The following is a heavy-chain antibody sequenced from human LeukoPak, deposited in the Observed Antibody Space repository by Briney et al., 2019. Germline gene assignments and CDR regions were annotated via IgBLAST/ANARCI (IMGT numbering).Heavy chain of an antibody. CDR3: ARDGFYGDYGLYYFDY. V-gene: IGHV3-48*03. Sequence: GGSLRLSCAASGFTFSSYEMNWVRQAPGKGLEWVSYISSSGSTIYYADSVKGRFTISRDNAKNSLYLQMNSLRAEDTAVYYCARDGFYGDYGLYYFDYWGQGTLVTVSS. D-gene: IGHD4-17*01. CDR1: GFTFSSYE. J-gene: IGHJ4*02. CDR2: ISSSGSTI.